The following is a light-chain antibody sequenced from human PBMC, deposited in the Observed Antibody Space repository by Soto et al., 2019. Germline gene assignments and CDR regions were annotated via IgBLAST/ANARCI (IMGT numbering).Light chain of an antibody. V-gene: IGKV3-15*01. CDR2: GAS. CDR1: QSIRTN. CDR3: QQYETSPFT. J-gene: IGKJ4*01. Sequence: EIVMTQSPATLSVSPAETVNLSFRASQSIRTNLAWYQHKPGQSPRPLIYGASKRATGFPDRFSGSGSGTHFTLSIRRLESEDFAVYYCQQYETSPFTCGGGTKGDIK.